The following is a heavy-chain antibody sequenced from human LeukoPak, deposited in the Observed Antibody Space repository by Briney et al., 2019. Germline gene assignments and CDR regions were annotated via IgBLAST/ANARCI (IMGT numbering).Heavy chain of an antibody. CDR2: INHSGST. V-gene: IGHV4-34*01. Sequence: SDTLSLTSAGYGGSFSGFCWSWIHQPPGKGLEWIGEINHSGSTNYNPSLKSRVTISVDASKNQFSLQLNSVTPEDTAVYYCARDIAHRGYGMDVWGQGTTVTVSS. J-gene: IGHJ6*02. D-gene: IGHD2-15*01. CDR1: GGSFSGFC. CDR3: ARDIAHRGYGMDV.